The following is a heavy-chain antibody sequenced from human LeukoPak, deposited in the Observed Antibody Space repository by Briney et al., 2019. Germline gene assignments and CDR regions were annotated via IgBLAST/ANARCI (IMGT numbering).Heavy chain of an antibody. D-gene: IGHD6-19*01. CDR3: AKSGIAVDASDQSPLAEYFQH. Sequence: QPGGSLRLSCAASGFTFSSYAMSWVRQAPGKGLEWVSAISGSGGSTCYADSVKGRFTISRDNSKNTLYLQMNSLRAEDTAVYYCAKSGIAVDASDQSPLAEYFQHWGQGTLVTVSS. V-gene: IGHV3-23*01. CDR2: ISGSGGST. J-gene: IGHJ1*01. CDR1: GFTFSSYA.